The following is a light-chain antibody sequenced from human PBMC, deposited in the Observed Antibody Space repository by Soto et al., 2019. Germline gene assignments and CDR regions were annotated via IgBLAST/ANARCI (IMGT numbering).Light chain of an antibody. V-gene: IGKV1-12*01. CDR3: QQAKSFTLN. J-gene: IGKJ4*01. CDR1: QDISSW. Sequence: DIQMTQSPSSVSASVGDRVTITCRASQDISSWLAWYQQKPGEAPKLLIYVATILQRGVPSRFSGSRSGTDFTRTITGLQHEDAANYFCQQAKSFTLNFGGGTRVAI. CDR2: VAT.